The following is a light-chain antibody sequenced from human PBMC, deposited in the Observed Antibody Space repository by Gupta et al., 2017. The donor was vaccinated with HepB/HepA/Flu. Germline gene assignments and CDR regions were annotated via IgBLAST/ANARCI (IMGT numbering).Light chain of an antibody. J-gene: IGKJ4*01. Sequence: DIQLTQSPSFLSASVGDRVAITCRASQGISSSLAWYQQKPGKAPKLLIYGASTLQSGVPSRFSGSGSGTEFTLTISSLEPEDFATYYCQQLNIYPRTFGGWTNVEIK. CDR1: QGISSS. V-gene: IGKV1-9*01. CDR2: GAS. CDR3: QQLNIYPRT.